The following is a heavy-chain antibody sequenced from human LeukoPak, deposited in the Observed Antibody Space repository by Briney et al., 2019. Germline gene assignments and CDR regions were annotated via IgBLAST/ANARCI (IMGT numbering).Heavy chain of an antibody. J-gene: IGHJ6*03. D-gene: IGHD6-19*01. V-gene: IGHV4-34*01. CDR1: GGSFSGYY. CDR2: INHSGST. Sequence: SETLSLTCAVYGGSFSGYYWSWIRQPPGKGLEWIGEINHSGSTNYNPSLKSRVTISVDTSKNQFSLKLSSVTAAGTAVYYCARGKFQWLAYYYYYYMDVWGKGTTVTVSS. CDR3: ARGKFQWLAYYYYYYMDV.